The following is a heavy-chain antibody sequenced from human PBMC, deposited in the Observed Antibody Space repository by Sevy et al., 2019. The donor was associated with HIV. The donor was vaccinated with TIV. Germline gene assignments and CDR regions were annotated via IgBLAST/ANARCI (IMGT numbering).Heavy chain of an antibody. CDR2: IKSRAEGGTT. CDR1: GFSFTNAW. CDR3: STDSLRYFGEFEGH. V-gene: IGHV3-15*07. Sequence: GGSLRLSCAASGFSFTNAWMNWVRQAPGKGLEWVGRIKSRAEGGTTDYAAPVKGRFTISRDDSKNTLYLQMNSLKTEDTAVYYCSTDSLRYFGEFEGHWGQGTLVTVSS. J-gene: IGHJ4*02. D-gene: IGHD3-10*01.